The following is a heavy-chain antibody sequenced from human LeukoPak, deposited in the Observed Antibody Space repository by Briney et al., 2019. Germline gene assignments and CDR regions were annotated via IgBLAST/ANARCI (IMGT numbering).Heavy chain of an antibody. CDR1: GGSISSSSYY. J-gene: IGHJ4*02. D-gene: IGHD6-13*01. CDR2: IYYSGGT. CDR3: AREVSAAAVNPVDY. V-gene: IGHV4-39*02. Sequence: PSETLSLTCSVSGGSISSSSYYWGWIRQPPGKGLAWIGSIYYSGGTYYNSFLKSRVTISVDTSTNQFSLKMSSVTDADQAVYYCAREVSAAAVNPVDYWGQGTLVTVCS.